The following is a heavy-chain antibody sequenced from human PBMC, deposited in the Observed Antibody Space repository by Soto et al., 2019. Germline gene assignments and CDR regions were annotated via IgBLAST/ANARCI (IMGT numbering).Heavy chain of an antibody. D-gene: IGHD3-10*01. CDR1: GGSISSGGYY. V-gene: IGHV4-31*03. CDR2: IYYSGST. J-gene: IGHJ4*02. Sequence: SETLSLTCTVAGGSISSGGYYWSWISQHPGKGLEWIGYIYYSGSTYYNPSLKSRVTISVDTSKNQFSLKLSSVTAADTAVYYCARESLTMVRGVITPSYFDYWGQGTLVTVSS. CDR3: ARESLTMVRGVITPSYFDY.